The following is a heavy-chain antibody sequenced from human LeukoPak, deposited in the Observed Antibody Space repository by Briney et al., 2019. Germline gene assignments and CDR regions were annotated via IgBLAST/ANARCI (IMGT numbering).Heavy chain of an antibody. CDR1: GYTFTGYY. CDR2: INPNSGGT. J-gene: IGHJ1*01. V-gene: IGHV1-2*02. CDR3: AREGYCSGGSCISPSFQH. Sequence: GASAKVSCKASGYTFTGYYMHWVRQAPGQGLEWMGWINPNSGGTNYAQKFQGRVTMTRDTSISTAYMEVSRLRSDDTAVYYCAREGYCSGGSCISPSFQHWGQGTLVTVSS. D-gene: IGHD2-15*01.